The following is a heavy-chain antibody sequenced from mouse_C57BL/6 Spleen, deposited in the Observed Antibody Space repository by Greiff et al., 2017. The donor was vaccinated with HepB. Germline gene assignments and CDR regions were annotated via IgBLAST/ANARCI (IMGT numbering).Heavy chain of an antibody. V-gene: IGHV7-3*01. Sequence: EVKLVESGGGLVQPGGSLSLSCAASGFTFTDYYMSWVSQPPGKALEWVGFIRNKANGYTTEYSASVKGRFTISRDNSQSILYLQMNALRAEDSATYYCTRYYYGSSYGYAMDYWGQGTSVTVSS. J-gene: IGHJ4*01. CDR2: IRNKANGYTT. D-gene: IGHD1-1*01. CDR3: TRYYYGSSYGYAMDY. CDR1: GFTFTDYY.